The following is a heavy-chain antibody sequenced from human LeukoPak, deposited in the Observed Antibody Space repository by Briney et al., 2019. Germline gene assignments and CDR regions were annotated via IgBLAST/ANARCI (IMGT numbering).Heavy chain of an antibody. V-gene: IGHV4-4*02. CDR3: ATYFYGEYGSYYFDY. CDR1: GAFITNSHW. CDR2: IYHSGTT. D-gene: IGHD4-17*01. J-gene: IGHJ4*02. Sequence: PSETLSLTCAVSGAFITNSHWWSWARQPPGKGLEWIGDIYHSGTTNYNPSLQSRVTMSVDKSKNQFSLKLSSVTAADTAVYYCATYFYGEYGSYYFDYWGQGTLVTVSS.